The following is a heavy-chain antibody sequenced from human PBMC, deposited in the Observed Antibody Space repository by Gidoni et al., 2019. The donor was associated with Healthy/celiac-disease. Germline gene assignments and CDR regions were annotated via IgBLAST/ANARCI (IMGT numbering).Heavy chain of an antibody. CDR1: GLTFSRYA. CDR2: ISYDGSNK. Sequence: QVQLVESGGGVVQPGRSLRPPCVAPGLTFSRYASPWARQAPGKALEWVAVISYDGSNKYYADSVKSRFTISRDNSKNTLYLQMNSLRAEDTAVYYCAGGGYCSGGSCYFSLVYGMDVWGQGTTVTVSS. J-gene: IGHJ6*02. D-gene: IGHD2-15*01. CDR3: AGGGYCSGGSCYFSLVYGMDV. V-gene: IGHV3-30-3*01.